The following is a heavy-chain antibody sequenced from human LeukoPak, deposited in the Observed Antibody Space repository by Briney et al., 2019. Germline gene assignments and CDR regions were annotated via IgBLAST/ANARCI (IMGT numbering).Heavy chain of an antibody. J-gene: IGHJ4*02. V-gene: IGHV4-4*02. D-gene: IGHD1-26*01. Sequence: SGTLSLTCGVSGGSISGTNWWSRVRQPQGQGLEWIGEISLRGLTNYNPSLRSRLTMSLDESKNQVSLNLTSVTAADTAVYYCSRESGPFSPFGFWGQGTLVSVHS. CDR3: SRESGPFSPFGF. CDR1: GGSISGTNW. CDR2: ISLRGLT.